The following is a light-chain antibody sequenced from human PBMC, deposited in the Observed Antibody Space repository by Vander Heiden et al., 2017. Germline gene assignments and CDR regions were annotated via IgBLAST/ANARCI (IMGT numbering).Light chain of an antibody. CDR3: SSYAGSNNFGV. Sequence: QSALTQPPSASGSPGQSVAISCTGTSSDVGGYNSVSWYQHHPGKAPKLMIYEVLKRPSGVPDRFSGSKSGNTASLTVSGLQAEDEADYYCSSYAGSNNFGVFGGGTKLTVL. J-gene: IGLJ2*01. V-gene: IGLV2-8*01. CDR1: SSDVGGYNS. CDR2: EVL.